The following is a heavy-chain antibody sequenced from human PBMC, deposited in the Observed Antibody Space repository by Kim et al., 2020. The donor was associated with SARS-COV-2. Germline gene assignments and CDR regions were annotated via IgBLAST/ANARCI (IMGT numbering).Heavy chain of an antibody. CDR1: GFIFNNYA. Sequence: GGSLRLSCTASGFIFNNYAMSWVRQAPGKGPEWVSSISGSGDIIHYADSVKGRFTISRDRSKNTLSLQMNSLRAEDTALYYCAKALRELDMAFDYWGQGTPVTVSS. V-gene: IGHV3-23*01. CDR2: ISGSGDII. CDR3: AKALRELDMAFDY. J-gene: IGHJ4*02. D-gene: IGHD1-7*01.